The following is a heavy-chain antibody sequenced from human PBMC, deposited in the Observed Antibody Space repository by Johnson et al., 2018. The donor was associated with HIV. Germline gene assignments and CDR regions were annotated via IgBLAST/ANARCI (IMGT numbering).Heavy chain of an antibody. D-gene: IGHD6-19*01. Sequence: VQLVESGGGVVRPGGSLRLSCAASGFTFGDYGMSWVRQVPGKGLEWVSGINWNGGSTGYADSVKGRFTISRDNAKNSLYLQMNSLRAEETALFYCASVRWLGVAFDIWGQGTMVTVSS. CDR2: INWNGGST. V-gene: IGHV3-20*04. CDR1: GFTFGDYG. CDR3: ASVRWLGVAFDI. J-gene: IGHJ3*02.